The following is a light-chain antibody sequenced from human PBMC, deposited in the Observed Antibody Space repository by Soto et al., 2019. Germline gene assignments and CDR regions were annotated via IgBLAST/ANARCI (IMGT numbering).Light chain of an antibody. Sequence: DTQMTQSPSSLSASVGDRVTISCRASESIKSYLNWYQQKPGKAPKLLIYGVSNLQSGVPSRFSGSVSGTDFTLTINSLQPEDFATYYCQQSNTVPNTFGQGTRLEIK. J-gene: IGKJ5*01. CDR1: ESIKSY. CDR3: QQSNTVPNT. CDR2: GVS. V-gene: IGKV1-39*01.